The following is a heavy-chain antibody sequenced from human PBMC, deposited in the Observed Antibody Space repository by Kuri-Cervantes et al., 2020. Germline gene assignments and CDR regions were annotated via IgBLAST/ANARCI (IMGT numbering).Heavy chain of an antibody. CDR1: GFTFSSYA. Sequence: GESLKISCAASGFTFSSYATSWVRQAPGKGLEWVSAISGSGGSTYYADSVKGRFTISRDNSKNTLYLQMNSLRAEDTAVYYCAKGPVVAATLYYFDYWGQGTLVTVSS. D-gene: IGHD2-15*01. CDR3: AKGPVVAATLYYFDY. V-gene: IGHV3-23*01. J-gene: IGHJ4*02. CDR2: ISGSGGST.